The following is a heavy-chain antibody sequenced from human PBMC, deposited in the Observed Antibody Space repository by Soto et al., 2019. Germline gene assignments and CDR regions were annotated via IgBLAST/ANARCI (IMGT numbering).Heavy chain of an antibody. J-gene: IGHJ4*02. CDR3: AHQQEQLLYDY. Sequence: GSGPTLVNPTQTLTLTCTFSGFSLTTSGVGVGWIRQPPGKALEWLALIYWDDDKRYSPFPKNRLTLTKDTSKNQVVLTMTNMDPVDTATYYCAHQQEQLLYDYWGQGTLVTVSS. CDR1: GFSLTTSGVG. D-gene: IGHD3-10*01. V-gene: IGHV2-5*02. CDR2: IYWDDDK.